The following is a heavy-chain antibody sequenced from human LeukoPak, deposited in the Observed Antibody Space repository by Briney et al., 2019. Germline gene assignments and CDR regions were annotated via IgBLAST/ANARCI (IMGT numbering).Heavy chain of an antibody. D-gene: IGHD5-12*01. CDR1: GGSISTYY. V-gene: IGHV4-59*01. CDR2: IYHSGST. CDR3: ARGGGYASPIGY. Sequence: NPSETLSFTCTLSGGSISTYYWSWIRQPPGKGLEWIGYIYHSGSTNYNPSLKSRVTISVDTSKNQFSLKLSSVTAADTAVYYCARGGGYASPIGYWGQGALVTVSS. J-gene: IGHJ4*02.